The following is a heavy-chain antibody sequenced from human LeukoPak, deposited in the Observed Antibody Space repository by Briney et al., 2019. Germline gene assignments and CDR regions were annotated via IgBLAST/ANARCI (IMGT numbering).Heavy chain of an antibody. J-gene: IGHJ6*02. D-gene: IGHD3-10*01. CDR2: ISSSGSTI. CDR3: AREYYYGSGSYWYYGMDV. V-gene: IGHV3-48*03. Sequence: GGSLRLSCAASGFTFSSYAMSWVRQAPGKGLEWVSYISSSGSTIYYADSVKGRFTISRDNAKNSLYLQMNSLRAEDTAVYYCAREYYYGSGSYWYYGMDVWGQGTTVTVSS. CDR1: GFTFSSYA.